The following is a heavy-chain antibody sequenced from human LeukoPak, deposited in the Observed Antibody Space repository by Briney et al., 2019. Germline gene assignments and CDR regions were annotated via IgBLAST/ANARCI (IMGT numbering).Heavy chain of an antibody. CDR1: GGSFSGYY. J-gene: IGHJ4*02. CDR2: VFYNGNT. CDR3: ARYSSDHDGRHFEF. Sequence: SETLSLTCAVYGGSFSGYYWSWLRQPPGKGLEWVGWVFYNGNTNYNSSLKSRLTMSVDASKNQFYLKLNSVTAADTAVYYCARYSSDHDGRHFEFWGQGILVTVSS. D-gene: IGHD2-21*01. V-gene: IGHV4-59*01.